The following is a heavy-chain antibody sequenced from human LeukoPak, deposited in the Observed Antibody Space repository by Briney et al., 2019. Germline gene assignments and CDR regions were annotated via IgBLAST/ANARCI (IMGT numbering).Heavy chain of an antibody. CDR2: IIGSGSST. J-gene: IGHJ4*02. V-gene: IGHV3-23*01. CDR1: GVTFSSYA. D-gene: IGHD6-13*01. CDR3: AKDPAQQLVLDF. Sequence: WGSLSLSCAASGVTFSSYAMSWVRQAPGKGLEWVSTIIGSGSSTSYADSVKGRFTISRDNSKNTLFLQMLSLRAEDTAVYYCAKDPAQQLVLDFWGQGTLVTVSS.